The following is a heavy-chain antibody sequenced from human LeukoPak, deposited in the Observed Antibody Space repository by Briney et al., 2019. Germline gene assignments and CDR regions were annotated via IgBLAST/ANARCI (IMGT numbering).Heavy chain of an antibody. D-gene: IGHD4-17*01. Sequence: PGGSLRLSCAASGFTFSSYWMSWVRQAPGKGLEWVANIKQDGSEKYYVDSVKGRFTISRDNAKNSLYLQMNSLRAEDTAVYYCASYDDYEDFDYWGQGTLVTVSS. CDR2: IKQDGSEK. CDR1: GFTFSSYW. J-gene: IGHJ4*02. CDR3: ASYDDYEDFDY. V-gene: IGHV3-7*01.